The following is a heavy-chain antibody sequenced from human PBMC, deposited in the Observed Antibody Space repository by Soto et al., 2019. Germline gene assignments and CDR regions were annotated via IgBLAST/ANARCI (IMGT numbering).Heavy chain of an antibody. CDR3: VRDGTKTLRDRFDP. D-gene: IGHD1-1*01. CDR2: IYATGTT. V-gene: IGHV4-4*07. J-gene: IGHJ5*02. Sequence: SETLSLTCTVSGASISGFYCSWIRKSAGKGLEWIGRIYATGTTDYNPSLKSRVMMSVDTSKKQFSLKLRSVTAADTAVYYCVRDGTKTLRDRFDPWGQGMSVTVSS. CDR1: GASISGFY.